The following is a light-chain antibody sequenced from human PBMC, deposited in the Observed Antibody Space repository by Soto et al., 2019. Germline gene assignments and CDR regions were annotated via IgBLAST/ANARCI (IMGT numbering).Light chain of an antibody. Sequence: DIQMTQSPSSLSASVGDRVTITCRASQNIFSFLSWYLHKPGKAPELLIYAASSLQSGVPSRFSGSGSGTEFALTISSLQPEDFATFYCQQSYSVPHTFGQGTNLEI. CDR2: AAS. J-gene: IGKJ2*01. V-gene: IGKV1-39*01. CDR3: QQSYSVPHT. CDR1: QNIFSF.